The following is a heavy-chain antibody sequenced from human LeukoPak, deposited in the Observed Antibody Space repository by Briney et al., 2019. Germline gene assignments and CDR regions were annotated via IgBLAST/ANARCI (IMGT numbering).Heavy chain of an antibody. Sequence: ASVKVSCKASGSTFTSYGISWVRQAPGQGLEWMGWISAYNGNTNYAQKLQGRVTMTTDTSTSTAYMELRSLRSDDTAVYYCARGGYCSSTSCYGSYYYYYMDVWGKGTTVTVSS. V-gene: IGHV1-18*01. CDR2: ISAYNGNT. CDR1: GSTFTSYG. J-gene: IGHJ6*03. CDR3: ARGGYCSSTSCYGSYYYYYMDV. D-gene: IGHD2-2*03.